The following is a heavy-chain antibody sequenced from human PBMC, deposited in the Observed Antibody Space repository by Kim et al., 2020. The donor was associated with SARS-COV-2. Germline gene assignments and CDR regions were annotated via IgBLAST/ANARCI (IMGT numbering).Heavy chain of an antibody. CDR2: ISGSGGST. J-gene: IGHJ4*02. CDR1: GFTFSSYA. CDR3: AKVGGHHKYSSGWYPDY. V-gene: IGHV3-23*01. D-gene: IGHD6-19*01. Sequence: GGSLRLSCAASGFTFSSYAMSWVRQAPGKGLEWVSAISGSGGSTYYADSVKGRFTISRDNSKNTLYLQMNSLRAEDTAVYYCAKVGGHHKYSSGWYPDYWGQGTLVTVSS.